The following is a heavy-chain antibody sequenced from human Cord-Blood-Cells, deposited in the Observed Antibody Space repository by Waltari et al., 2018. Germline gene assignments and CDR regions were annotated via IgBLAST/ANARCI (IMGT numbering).Heavy chain of an antibody. Sequence: QVQLVESGGGVVQPGRSLRLSCAASGFTFSSYAMHWVRQAPGKGLEWVAVIAYDGSNKYYADSVKGRFTISRDNSKNTLYLQMNSLRAEDTAVYYCARYSPSGYYIDYWGQGTLVTVSS. V-gene: IGHV3-30-3*01. D-gene: IGHD5-12*01. CDR2: IAYDGSNK. J-gene: IGHJ4*02. CDR3: ARYSPSGYYIDY. CDR1: GFTFSSYA.